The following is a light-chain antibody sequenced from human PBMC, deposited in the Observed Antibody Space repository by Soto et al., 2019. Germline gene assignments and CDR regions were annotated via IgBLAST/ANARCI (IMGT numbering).Light chain of an antibody. Sequence: EIVLTQSPGTLSLSPGERATLSCRASQSVSNSYLAWYQQKPGQAPRLLIYAASSRATGIPDRFSGSGSGTDFTLTISRLEPEDFAVYYCHHYGGSPITFGQGTRLDIK. CDR1: QSVSNSY. CDR3: HHYGGSPIT. CDR2: AAS. J-gene: IGKJ5*01. V-gene: IGKV3-20*01.